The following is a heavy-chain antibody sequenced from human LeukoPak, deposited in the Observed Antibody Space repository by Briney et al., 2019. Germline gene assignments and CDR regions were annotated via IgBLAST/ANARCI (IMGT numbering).Heavy chain of an antibody. D-gene: IGHD2-2*01. V-gene: IGHV4-38-2*02. Sequence: PSETLSLTCNVSGSSISNGFFWAWIRQSPGKGLEWIGSIQNGGDSYYNPSLKSRTTMSVDTSKNQFSLKLTSVTAADTAVFYCARGMGRFCTSSSSYLSFVYWGQGTLVTVSS. CDR1: GSSISNGFF. CDR2: IQNGGDS. J-gene: IGHJ4*02. CDR3: ARGMGRFCTSSSSYLSFVY.